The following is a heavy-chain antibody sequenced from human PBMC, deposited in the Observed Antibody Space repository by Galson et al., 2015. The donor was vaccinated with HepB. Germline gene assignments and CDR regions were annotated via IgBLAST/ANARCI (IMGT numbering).Heavy chain of an antibody. Sequence: SLRLSCAASGLTFRNCAMSWVRQAPGKGLEWVSGISSSGGSTYYADSVKGRFTISRDNSKNTLHLQMNSVSAEDTAVYYCAKDLKSSGYYFDYWGQGTLVTVSS. CDR3: AKDLKSSGYYFDY. J-gene: IGHJ4*01. V-gene: IGHV3-23*01. D-gene: IGHD3-10*01. CDR2: ISSSGGST. CDR1: GLTFRNCA.